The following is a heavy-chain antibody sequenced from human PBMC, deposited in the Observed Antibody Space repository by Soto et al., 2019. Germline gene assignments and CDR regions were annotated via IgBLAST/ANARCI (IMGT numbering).Heavy chain of an antibody. D-gene: IGHD3-10*01. Sequence: QVQLVESGGGLVKPGGSLRLSCTASGFTFTDHSMTWIRQAPGKGLEWVSYINRGGSNIYYANSVRGRFTISRDNAKNSVYLQMSSLRAEDTAIYYCARDIRGANWGQGTLVIVSS. CDR2: INRGGSNI. CDR3: ARDIRGAN. V-gene: IGHV3-11*01. J-gene: IGHJ4*02. CDR1: GFTFTDHS.